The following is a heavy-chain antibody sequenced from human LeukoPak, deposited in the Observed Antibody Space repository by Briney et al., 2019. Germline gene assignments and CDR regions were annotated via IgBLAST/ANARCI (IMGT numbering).Heavy chain of an antibody. CDR2: IIPIFGTA. D-gene: IGHD3-3*01. CDR1: GGTFSIYA. V-gene: IGHV1-69*13. J-gene: IGHJ6*02. Sequence: SVKVSCNASGGTFSIYAISWVRQAPGQGLEWMGGIIPIFGTANYAQKFQGRVTITSDESTSTAYMELSSLRSEDTAVYYCARGLRFLEWLLQPDYGMDVWGQGTTVTVSS. CDR3: ARGLRFLEWLLQPDYGMDV.